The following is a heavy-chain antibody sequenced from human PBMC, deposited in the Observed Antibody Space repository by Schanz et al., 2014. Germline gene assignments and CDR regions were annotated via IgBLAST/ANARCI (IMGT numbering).Heavy chain of an antibody. CDR2: ISAFGDKT. CDR1: GYTFTSYY. Sequence: QVQLVQSGAEVKKPGASVKLSCKASGYTFTSYYMHWVRQAPGQGPEWMGWISAFGDKTDYAQNFQGRLIMTTDTSTTTVYMELRGLRSDDTAVYYCARETTIITGGAFDVWGQGTMVTVSS. CDR3: ARETTIITGGAFDV. J-gene: IGHJ3*01. D-gene: IGHD3-9*01. V-gene: IGHV1-46*01.